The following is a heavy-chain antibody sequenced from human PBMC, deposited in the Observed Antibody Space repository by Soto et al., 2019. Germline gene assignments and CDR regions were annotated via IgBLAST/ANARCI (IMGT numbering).Heavy chain of an antibody. CDR1: GFTFSTYG. D-gene: IGHD4-4*01. J-gene: IGHJ4*02. Sequence: QVQLVESGGGVVQPGRSLRLSCAASGFTFSTYGMHWVRQAPGKGLESVAFISYDGSNKYYADSVKGRFTISRDNSKNTLYLQMNSLRAEDTAVYYCAKDYTDYTYSFDYWGQRTLVTVSS. V-gene: IGHV3-30*18. CDR3: AKDYTDYTYSFDY. CDR2: ISYDGSNK.